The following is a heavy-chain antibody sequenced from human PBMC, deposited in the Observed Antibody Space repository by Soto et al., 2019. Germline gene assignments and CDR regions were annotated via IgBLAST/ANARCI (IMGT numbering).Heavy chain of an antibody. CDR1: GGSIRSGGYY. CDR3: ARANGITIFGVVIPPCCYGMDV. D-gene: IGHD3-3*01. J-gene: IGHJ6*02. V-gene: IGHV4-31*03. CDR2: IYYSGST. Sequence: TLSLTCTVSGGSIRSGGYYWSWIRQHPGKGLEWIGYIYYSGSTYYNPSLKSRVTISVDTSKNQFSLKLSSVTAADTAVYYCARANGITIFGVVIPPCCYGMDVWGQGTTVTVSS.